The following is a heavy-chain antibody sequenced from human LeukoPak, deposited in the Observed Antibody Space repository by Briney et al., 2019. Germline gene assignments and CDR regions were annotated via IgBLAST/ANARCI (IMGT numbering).Heavy chain of an antibody. V-gene: IGHV3-23*01. CDR1: GFTFSSYA. D-gene: IGHD5-12*01. CDR3: AKVSRLGGYDSSIDY. CDR2: ISGSGGST. Sequence: GGSLRLSCAASGFTFSSYAMSWVRQAPGKGLEWVSAISGSGGSTYYADSVKGWFTISRDNSKNTLYLQMNSLRAEDTAVYYCAKVSRLGGYDSSIDYWGQGTLVTVSS. J-gene: IGHJ4*02.